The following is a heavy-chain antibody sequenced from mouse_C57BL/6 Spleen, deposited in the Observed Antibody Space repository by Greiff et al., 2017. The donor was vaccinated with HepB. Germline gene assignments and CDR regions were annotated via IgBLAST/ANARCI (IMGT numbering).Heavy chain of an antibody. CDR3: ASHDYYSNYFDY. V-gene: IGHV1-62-2*01. D-gene: IGHD2-5*01. CDR2: FYPGSGSI. Sequence: VKLQESGAELVKPGASVKLSCKASGYTFTEYTIHWVKQRSGQGLEWIGWFYPGSGSIKYNEKFKDKATLTADKSSSTVYMELSRLTSEDSAVYFCASHDYYSNYFDYWGQGTTLTVSS. CDR1: GYTFTEYT. J-gene: IGHJ2*01.